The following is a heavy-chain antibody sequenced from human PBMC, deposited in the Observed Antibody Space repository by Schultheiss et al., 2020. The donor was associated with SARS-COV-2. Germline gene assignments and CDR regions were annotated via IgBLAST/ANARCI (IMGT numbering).Heavy chain of an antibody. V-gene: IGHV4-59*12. D-gene: IGHD6-19*01. J-gene: IGHJ6*02. CDR3: ARGRRYSSGWKLSYYYYGMDV. CDR1: GGSISSYY. CDR2: IYYSGST. Sequence: SQTLSLTCTVSGGSISSYYWSWIRQPPGKGLEWIGYIYYSGSTYYNPSLKSRVTISVDTSKNQFSLKLSSVTAADTAVYYCARGRRYSSGWKLSYYYYGMDVWGQGTTVTVSS.